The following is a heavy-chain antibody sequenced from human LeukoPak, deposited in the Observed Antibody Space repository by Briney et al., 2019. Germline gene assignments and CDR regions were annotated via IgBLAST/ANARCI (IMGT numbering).Heavy chain of an antibody. CDR2: ISAFNGRT. J-gene: IGHJ5*02. Sequence: ASVKVSCKASGHTFTGLDFSWMRQTPGQGLEWLGWISAFNGRTSYGQGLQGRLTLTTDTSVNTAYMELRSLTPDDTAVYYCAREYRAQYIYFDPWGQGTLVTVSS. CDR1: GHTFTGLD. V-gene: IGHV1-18*01. D-gene: IGHD5-12*01. CDR3: AREYRAQYIYFDP.